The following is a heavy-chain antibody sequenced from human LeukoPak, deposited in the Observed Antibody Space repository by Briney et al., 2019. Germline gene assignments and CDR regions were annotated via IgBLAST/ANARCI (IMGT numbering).Heavy chain of an antibody. CDR1: GYTFTSYG. CDR3: ARVGVTAATADY. J-gene: IGHJ4*02. CDR2: INPRGGST. D-gene: IGHD6-25*01. V-gene: IGHV1-46*01. Sequence: ASVKVSYKASGYTFTSYGISWVRQAPGQGPEWMGIINPRGGSTEYSHKFQGRLTMTSDTSTSTVYMELNSLRSEDTAVYFCARVGVTAATADYWGQGTLVTVSS.